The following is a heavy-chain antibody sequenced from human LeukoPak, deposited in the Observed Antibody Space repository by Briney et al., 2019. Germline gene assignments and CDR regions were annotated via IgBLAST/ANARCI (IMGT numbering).Heavy chain of an antibody. CDR3: ARDSQQLQNAFDI. CDR1: GYTFTSYD. D-gene: IGHD6-13*01. Sequence: ASVKVSCKASGYTFTSYDINWVRQATGQGLEWMGWMNPNSGNTGYAQKFQGRVTITRNTSISTAYMELSSLRSEDTAVYYCARDSQQLQNAFDIWGQGTMVTVSS. J-gene: IGHJ3*02. CDR2: MNPNSGNT. V-gene: IGHV1-8*03.